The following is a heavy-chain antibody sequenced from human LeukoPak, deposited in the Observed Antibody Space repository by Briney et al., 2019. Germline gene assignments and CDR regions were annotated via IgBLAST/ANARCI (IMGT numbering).Heavy chain of an antibody. D-gene: IGHD3-22*01. Sequence: GASVKVSCKASGHIFTTYGTSWVRQAPGQGLEWMGGIIPIFGTANYAQKFQGRVTITTDESTSTAYMELSSLRSEDTAVYYCASSGGSDYYDSSGYYSYFDYWGQGTLVTVSS. CDR1: GHIFTTYG. CDR2: IIPIFGTA. V-gene: IGHV1-69*05. CDR3: ASSGGSDYYDSSGYYSYFDY. J-gene: IGHJ4*02.